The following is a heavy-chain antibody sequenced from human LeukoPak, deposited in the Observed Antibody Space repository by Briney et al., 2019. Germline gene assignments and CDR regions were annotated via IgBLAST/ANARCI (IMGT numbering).Heavy chain of an antibody. CDR2: INPNRGGT. CDR3: AREFPKSLKYGGNWFDP. CDR1: GYTFTGYY. D-gene: IGHD4-17*01. Sequence: ASVKVSCKASGYTFTGYYMHWVRQAPGQGLEWMGRINPNRGGTNYAQKFQGRVTMTRDTSISTAYMELSRLRSDDTAVYYCAREFPKSLKYGGNWFDPWGQGTLVTVSS. V-gene: IGHV1-2*06. J-gene: IGHJ5*02.